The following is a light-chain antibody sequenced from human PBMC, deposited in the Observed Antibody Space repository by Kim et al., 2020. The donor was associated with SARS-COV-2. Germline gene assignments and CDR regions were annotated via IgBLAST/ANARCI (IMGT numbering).Light chain of an antibody. Sequence: VSPGKRASRSCRASQSGGSNLAGYQHKICQAPKVLMYGASIRATGIPARFSGSGSGTEFTLTVSSLQSEDFAVYYCQQYKNWPLTFGGGTKVDIK. CDR3: QQYKNWPLT. V-gene: IGKV3-15*01. J-gene: IGKJ4*01. CDR1: QSGGSN. CDR2: GAS.